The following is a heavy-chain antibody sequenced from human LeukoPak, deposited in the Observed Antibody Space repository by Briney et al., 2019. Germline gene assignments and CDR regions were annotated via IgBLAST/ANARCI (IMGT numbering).Heavy chain of an antibody. CDR3: VRGEVPAAINYFDY. J-gene: IGHJ4*02. CDR2: IYHSGST. D-gene: IGHD2-2*01. V-gene: IGHV4-38-2*01. Sequence: PSETLSLTCAVSGYSISSGYYWGWIRQPPGKGLEWIGSIYHSGSTYYNPSLKSRVTISVDTSKNQFSLKLSSVTAADTAVYYCVRGEVPAAINYFDYWGQGTLVTVSS. CDR1: GYSISSGYY.